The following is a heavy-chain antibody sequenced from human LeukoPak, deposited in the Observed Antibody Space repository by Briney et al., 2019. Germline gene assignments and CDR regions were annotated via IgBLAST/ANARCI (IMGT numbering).Heavy chain of an antibody. D-gene: IGHD1-26*01. Sequence: ASVKVSCKASGFTFTSSAMQWVRQARGQRLEWIGWIVVGSGNTNYAQKFQERVTITRDMSTSTAYMELSSLRSEDTAEYYCATGSGLVGANAQFDYWGQGTLVTVSS. V-gene: IGHV1-58*02. J-gene: IGHJ4*02. CDR3: ATGSGLVGANAQFDY. CDR2: IVVGSGNT. CDR1: GFTFTSSA.